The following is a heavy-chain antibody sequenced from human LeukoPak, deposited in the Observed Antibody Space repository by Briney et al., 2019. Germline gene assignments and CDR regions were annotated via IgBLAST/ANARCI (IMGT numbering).Heavy chain of an antibody. CDR1: GYTFTTYW. J-gene: IGHJ5*02. CDR3: ARFGELIGANWFDP. Sequence: GESLNISCKGSGYTFTTYWIAWVRQMPGEGLEWMGIIYPGDSDTRYSPSLQGQVTISADKSISTAYLQWSSLKASDTAMYYCARFGELIGANWFDPWGQGTLVTVSS. V-gene: IGHV5-51*01. D-gene: IGHD3-10*01. CDR2: IYPGDSDT.